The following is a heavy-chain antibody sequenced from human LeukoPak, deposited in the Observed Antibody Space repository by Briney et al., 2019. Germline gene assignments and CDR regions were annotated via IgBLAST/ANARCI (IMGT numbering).Heavy chain of an antibody. Sequence: AGGSLRLSFITSGFILMEYVLPGVPRPPAKGLKGWPFISNDGSKRFYADSVRGRFVISRDTSRKTVYLQLNSLRPEDTAVYFCTRGAKRTAVTLEAFKVWGQGTLVSVSS. CDR1: GFILMEYV. CDR2: ISNDGSKR. J-gene: IGHJ4*02. CDR3: TRGAKRTAVTLEAFKV. D-gene: IGHD4-17*01. V-gene: IGHV3-30*09.